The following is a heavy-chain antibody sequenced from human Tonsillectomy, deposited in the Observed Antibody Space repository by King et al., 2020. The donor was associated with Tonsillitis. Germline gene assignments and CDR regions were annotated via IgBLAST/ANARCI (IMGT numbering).Heavy chain of an antibody. Sequence: VQLVESGGGLVQPGGSLRLSCAASGFTFSVYGMNWARQAPGKGLEWVAYISGSSATIFYADSVKGRFSISRDNAKNSVYLQMNSLTADDTSVYYCARDLGNGWAWGRGTLVAVSS. V-gene: IGHV3-48*04. D-gene: IGHD6-19*01. CDR1: GFTFSVYG. J-gene: IGHJ5*02. CDR2: ISGSSATI. CDR3: ARDLGNGWA.